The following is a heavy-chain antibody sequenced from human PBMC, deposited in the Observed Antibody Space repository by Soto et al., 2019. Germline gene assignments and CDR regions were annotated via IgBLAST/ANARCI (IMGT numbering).Heavy chain of an antibody. V-gene: IGHV1-2*04. CDR1: GYTFTGYY. CDR2: INPNSGGT. Sequence: ASVKVSCKASGYTFTGYYMHWVRQAPGQGLEWMGWINPNSGGTNYAQKFQGWVTMTRDTSISTAYMELSRLRSDDTAVYYCARGGPLMITFGGVIINPFDYWGQGTLVTVS. CDR3: ARGGPLMITFGGVIINPFDY. D-gene: IGHD3-16*02. J-gene: IGHJ4*02.